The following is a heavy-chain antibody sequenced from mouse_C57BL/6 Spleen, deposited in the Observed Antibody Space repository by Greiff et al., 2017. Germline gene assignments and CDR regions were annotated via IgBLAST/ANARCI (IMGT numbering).Heavy chain of an antibody. V-gene: IGHV5-4*03. Sequence: EVMLVESGGGLVKPGGSLKLSCAASGFTFSSYAMSWVRQTPEKRLEWVATISDGGSYTYYPDNVKGRFTISRDNAKNNLYLQMSHLKSEDTAMYYCARGYYGSPYFDYWGQGTTLTVSS. CDR3: ARGYYGSPYFDY. CDR2: ISDGGSYT. CDR1: GFTFSSYA. J-gene: IGHJ2*01. D-gene: IGHD1-1*01.